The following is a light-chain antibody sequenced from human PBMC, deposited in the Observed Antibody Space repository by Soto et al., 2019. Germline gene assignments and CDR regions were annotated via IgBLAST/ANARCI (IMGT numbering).Light chain of an antibody. CDR3: QQYGG. CDR2: GAS. V-gene: IGKV3-20*01. J-gene: IGKJ5*01. Sequence: EIVLTQSPGTLSLSPGERATLSCRASQSINSNYLAWYQQKPGQAPRLLIYGASSRATGIPDRFSGSGSGTDFTLTISRLEPDDFAVYYCQQYGGLGQGTRLEIK. CDR1: QSINSNY.